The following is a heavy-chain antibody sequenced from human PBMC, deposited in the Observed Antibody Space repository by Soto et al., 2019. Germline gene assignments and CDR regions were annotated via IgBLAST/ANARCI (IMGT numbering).Heavy chain of an antibody. J-gene: IGHJ3*01. D-gene: IGHD1-1*01. Sequence: PSETLSLTCAVSGGSISSGGYSWSWIRQPPGKGLEWIGYIYHSGSTYYNPSLKSRVTTSVDRSKNQFSLKLSSVTAADTAVYYCARAVGTAYDPFDVWGQGTMVTVSS. V-gene: IGHV4-30-2*01. CDR1: GGSISSGGYS. CDR2: IYHSGST. CDR3: ARAVGTAYDPFDV.